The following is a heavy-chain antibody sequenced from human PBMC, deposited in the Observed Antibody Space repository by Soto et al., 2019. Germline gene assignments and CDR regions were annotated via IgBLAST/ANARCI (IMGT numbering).Heavy chain of an antibody. D-gene: IGHD6-19*01. J-gene: IGHJ3*02. Sequence: GESLKISCKGSGYSFTSYWISWVRQMPGKGLEWMGRIDPSDSYTNYSPSFQGHVTISADKSISTAYLQWSSLKASDTAMYYCARSGPIAVAGHDAFDIWGQGTMVTVSS. V-gene: IGHV5-10-1*01. CDR3: ARSGPIAVAGHDAFDI. CDR1: GYSFTSYW. CDR2: IDPSDSYT.